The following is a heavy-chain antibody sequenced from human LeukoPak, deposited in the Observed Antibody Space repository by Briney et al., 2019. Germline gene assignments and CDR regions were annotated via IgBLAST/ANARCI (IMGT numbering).Heavy chain of an antibody. J-gene: IGHJ6*03. V-gene: IGHV4-4*07. CDR3: AGEKAPWTTVTTFYYYYYMDV. Sequence: SETLSLTCTVSGGSISSYYWSWIRQPAGKGLEWIGRIYTSGSTNYNPSLKSRVTISVDTSKNQFSLKLSSVTAADTAVYYCAGEKAPWTTVTTFYYYYYMDVWGKGTTVTVSS. CDR1: GGSISSYY. CDR2: IYTSGST. D-gene: IGHD4-11*01.